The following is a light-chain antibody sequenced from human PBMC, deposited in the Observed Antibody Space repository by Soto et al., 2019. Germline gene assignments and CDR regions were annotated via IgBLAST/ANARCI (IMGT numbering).Light chain of an antibody. V-gene: IGKV4-1*01. J-gene: IGKJ2*01. CDR3: QQYYSTLPYT. CDR1: QSVLYSSNNKNY. Sequence: DIVMTQSPDSLAVSLGERATINCKSSQSVLYSSNNKNYLAWYQQKPGQPPKLLIYWASTRESGVPDRFSGSGSGTDFTLTISSLQAEDLAVYYCQQYYSTLPYTFGQGTKVDIK. CDR2: WAS.